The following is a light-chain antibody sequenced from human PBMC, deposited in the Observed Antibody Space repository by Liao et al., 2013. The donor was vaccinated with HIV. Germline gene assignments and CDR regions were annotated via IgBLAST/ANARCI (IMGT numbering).Light chain of an antibody. CDR3: QAWDSSTGWV. J-gene: IGLJ3*02. CDR2: EDK. V-gene: IGLV3-1*01. Sequence: SYELTQPPSVSVSPGQTASITCSGDNLGDKFSCWYYQKPGQSPVLVIYEDKKRPSGIPERFSGSNSGNTATLTISGTQAMDEADYYCQAWDSSTGWVFGGGTKLTVL. CDR1: NLGDKF.